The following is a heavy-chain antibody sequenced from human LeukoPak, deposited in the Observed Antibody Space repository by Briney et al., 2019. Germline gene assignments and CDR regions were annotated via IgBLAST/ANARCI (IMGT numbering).Heavy chain of an antibody. CDR3: ARDGVDHAFDI. CDR1: GFTLSSYA. CDR2: ISGSGDSI. V-gene: IGHV3-23*01. J-gene: IGHJ3*02. D-gene: IGHD2-15*01. Sequence: GGSPRHSCAASGFTLSSYAMSWVRQAPGKGLEWVSAISGSGDSIYYGDAVKGRFTISRDNAKNSLYLQMNTLRAEDTAVYYCARDGVDHAFDIWGQGTMVTVSS.